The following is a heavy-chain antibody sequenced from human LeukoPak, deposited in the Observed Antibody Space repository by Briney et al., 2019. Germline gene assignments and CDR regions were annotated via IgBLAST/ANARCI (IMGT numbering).Heavy chain of an antibody. V-gene: IGHV1-2*06. Sequence: GASVKVSCKASGYTFTGYYMHWVRQAPGQGLEWMGRINPNSGGTNYAQKFQGRVTMTRDTSISTAYMELSRLRSDDTAVYYCARNMITFGGVIDQCWGQGTLVTVSS. CDR1: GYTFTGYY. CDR2: INPNSGGT. D-gene: IGHD3-16*02. CDR3: ARNMITFGGVIDQC. J-gene: IGHJ4*02.